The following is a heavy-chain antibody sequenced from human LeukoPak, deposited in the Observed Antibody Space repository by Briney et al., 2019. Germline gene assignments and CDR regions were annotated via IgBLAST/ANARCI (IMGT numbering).Heavy chain of an antibody. D-gene: IGHD3-10*01. Sequence: SETLSLTCTVSGGSLGSYYWSWIRQPPGKGLEWIGSIYYSGSTYYNPSLKSRVTISVDTSKNQFSLKLNSVTATDTAVYYCARHYGPWGQGTLVTVSS. CDR3: ARHYGP. CDR2: IYYSGST. V-gene: IGHV4-39*01. J-gene: IGHJ4*02. CDR1: GGSLGSYY.